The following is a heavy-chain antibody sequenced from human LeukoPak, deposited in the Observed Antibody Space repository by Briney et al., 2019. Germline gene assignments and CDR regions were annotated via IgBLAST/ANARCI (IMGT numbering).Heavy chain of an antibody. Sequence: PSETLSLTCSVSNYSISDDYWGWIRQPPGKGLEWIGGVYHSGATYYTPSLKSRVTISVDTSKNQFSPNLTSVTAADTAVYYCARDSSGTLSGGGWFDPWGQGTLVTVSS. CDR1: NYSISDDY. CDR2: VYHSGAT. CDR3: ARDSSGTLSGGGWFDP. D-gene: IGHD6-19*01. J-gene: IGHJ5*02. V-gene: IGHV4-38-2*02.